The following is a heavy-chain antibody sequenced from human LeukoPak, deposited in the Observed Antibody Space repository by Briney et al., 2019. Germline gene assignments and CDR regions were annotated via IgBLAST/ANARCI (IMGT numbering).Heavy chain of an antibody. V-gene: IGHV3-48*03. Sequence: GGSLRLSCAASGFTFSSYEMNWVRQAPGKGLEWVSYISNSGSTINYADSVKGRFTISRDNSNNTLYLQMNSLRAEDTAVYYCGKDAHSSGWRGGVDSWGQGTLVTVSS. J-gene: IGHJ4*02. CDR1: GFTFSSYE. CDR3: GKDAHSSGWRGGVDS. D-gene: IGHD6-19*01. CDR2: ISNSGSTI.